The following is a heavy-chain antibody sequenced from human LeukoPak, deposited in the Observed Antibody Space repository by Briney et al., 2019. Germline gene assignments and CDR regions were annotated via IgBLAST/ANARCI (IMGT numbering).Heavy chain of an antibody. J-gene: IGHJ4*02. CDR1: GFTFSSYA. CDR3: ARAARFDY. V-gene: IGHV3-30*04. Sequence: GRSLRLSCAASGFTFSSYAMHWVRQAPGKGLEWVAVISYDGSNKYYADSVKGRFTISRDNSKNTLYLQMNSLRAEDTAVYYCARAARFDYWGQGTLVTVSS. D-gene: IGHD6-6*01. CDR2: ISYDGSNK.